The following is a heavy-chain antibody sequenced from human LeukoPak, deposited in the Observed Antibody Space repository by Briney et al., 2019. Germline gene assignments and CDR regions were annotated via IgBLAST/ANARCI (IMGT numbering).Heavy chain of an antibody. D-gene: IGHD1-1*01. CDR2: ISGSTSST. J-gene: IGHJ4*02. V-gene: IGHV3-23*01. CDR1: GFAFSSYA. Sequence: PGGSLRLSCAASGFAFSSYAMGWVRHAPGKGLEWVSSISGSTSSTYYADSVKGRFTISRDNSKTTLYLQMNSLRAEDTAVYYCARNVDLDYWGQGTLVTVSS. CDR3: ARNVDLDY.